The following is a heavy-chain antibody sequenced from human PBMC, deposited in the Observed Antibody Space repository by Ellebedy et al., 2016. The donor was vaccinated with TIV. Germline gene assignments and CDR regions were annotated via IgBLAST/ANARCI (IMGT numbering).Heavy chain of an antibody. V-gene: IGHV4-39*01. CDR3: ARHRHLEHFDY. J-gene: IGHJ4*02. Sequence: MPSETLSLTCTVSGGSISSSDNYWGWIRQPPGTGLEWIGSIYYSGSTYYSPSLKSRVTVFVDTSKNQFSLKLSSVTAADTAVYYCARHRHLEHFDYWGQGTLVTVSS. CDR2: IYYSGST. CDR1: GGSISSSDNY.